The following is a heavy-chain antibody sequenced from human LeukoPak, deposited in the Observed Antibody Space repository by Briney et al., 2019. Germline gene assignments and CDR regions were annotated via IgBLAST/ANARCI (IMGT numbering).Heavy chain of an antibody. J-gene: IGHJ4*02. CDR2: ISYDGSNK. D-gene: IGHD5-18*01. Sequence: PGRSLRLSCAASGFTFSSYAMHWVRQAPGKGLEWVAVISYDGSNKYYADSVKGRFTISRDNSKNTLYLQMSSLRAEDTAVYYCARDTAMVIDYWGQGTLVTVSS. CDR1: GFTFSSYA. V-gene: IGHV3-30-3*01. CDR3: ARDTAMVIDY.